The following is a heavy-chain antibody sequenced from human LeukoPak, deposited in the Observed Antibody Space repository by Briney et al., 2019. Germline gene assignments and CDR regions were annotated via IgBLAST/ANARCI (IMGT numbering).Heavy chain of an antibody. CDR1: GGSTSGYF. V-gene: IGHV4-59*08. CDR3: ARHMTVTYDAFDL. Sequence: SETLSLTCSVSGGSTSGYFWTWLRQPPGKGPEWIGYVYYKGHTSYSPSLESRVTISVDTSKNQFSLKLNSVTAADTAVYYCARHMTVTYDAFDLWGQGTMVTVSS. J-gene: IGHJ3*01. CDR2: VYYKGHT. D-gene: IGHD3-22*01.